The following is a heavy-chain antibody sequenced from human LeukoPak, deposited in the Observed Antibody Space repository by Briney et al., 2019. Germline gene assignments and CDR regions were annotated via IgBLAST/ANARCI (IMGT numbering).Heavy chain of an antibody. CDR2: IYPSGST. V-gene: IGHV4-4*07. J-gene: IGHJ3*02. Sequence: SQTLSLTCTVAGDSISNYYGSWIRHPAGGGRGWSGRIYPSGSTNYKPSLKSRVTMSVDTSKNQFFLKLTSVTAADTAVYYCARGPAHGGNSFDFDIWGQGTMVTVSS. D-gene: IGHD4-23*01. CDR3: ARGPAHGGNSFDFDI. CDR1: GDSISNYY.